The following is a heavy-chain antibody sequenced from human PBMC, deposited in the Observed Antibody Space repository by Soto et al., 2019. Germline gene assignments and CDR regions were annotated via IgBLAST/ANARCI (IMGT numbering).Heavy chain of an antibody. Sequence: PWGSLTLSCSVSGFTLNTYSMHWVRQAPGKGLEWVAVVSFDGVNKHYRDSVKGRFTISRDIAKNMLDLQMTSHRREDTALYYCARDPDLIEAAVNYFDYWGQGTLVTVSS. D-gene: IGHD6-13*01. CDR1: GFTLNTYS. CDR2: VSFDGVNK. J-gene: IGHJ4*02. V-gene: IGHV3-30-3*01. CDR3: ARDPDLIEAAVNYFDY.